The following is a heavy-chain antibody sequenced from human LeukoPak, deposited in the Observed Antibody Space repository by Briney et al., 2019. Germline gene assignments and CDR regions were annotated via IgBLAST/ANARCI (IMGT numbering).Heavy chain of an antibody. CDR1: GYSFTSYW. CDR2: IYPGDSDT. J-gene: IGHJ4*02. CDR3: ARPASGYSSSWPFDY. D-gene: IGHD6-13*01. Sequence: GESLKISCKGSGYSFTSYWTGWVRQMPGKGLEWMGIIYPGDSDTRYSPSFQGQVTISADKSISTAYLQWSSLKASDTAMYYCARPASGYSSSWPFDYWGQGTLVTVSS. V-gene: IGHV5-51*01.